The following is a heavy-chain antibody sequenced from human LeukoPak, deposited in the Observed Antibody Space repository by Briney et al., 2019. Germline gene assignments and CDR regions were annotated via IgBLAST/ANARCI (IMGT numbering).Heavy chain of an antibody. V-gene: IGHV1-2*02. J-gene: IGHJ4*02. CDR2: INPNSGGT. CDR3: ATLTESDSSGYHADY. Sequence: VASVKVSCKASGYTFTGYYMHWVRQAPGQGLEWMGWINPNSGGTNYAQKFQGRVTMTRDTSISTAYMELSRLRSDDTAVYYCATLTESDSSGYHADYWGQGTLVTVSS. D-gene: IGHD3-22*01. CDR1: GYTFTGYY.